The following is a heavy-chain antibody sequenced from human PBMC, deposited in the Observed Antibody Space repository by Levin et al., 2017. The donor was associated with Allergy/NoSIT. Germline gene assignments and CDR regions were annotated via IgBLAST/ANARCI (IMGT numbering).Heavy chain of an antibody. CDR1: GFTFSDYY. Sequence: GGSLRLSCAASGFTFSDYYMSWIRQAPGKGLEWVSYISSSGSTIYYADSVKGRFTISRDNAKNSLYLQMNSLRAEDTAVYYCARAHSSSWYADRGYYYYGMDVWGQGTTVTVSS. V-gene: IGHV3-11*01. J-gene: IGHJ6*02. CDR3: ARAHSSSWYADRGYYYYGMDV. CDR2: ISSSGSTI. D-gene: IGHD6-13*01.